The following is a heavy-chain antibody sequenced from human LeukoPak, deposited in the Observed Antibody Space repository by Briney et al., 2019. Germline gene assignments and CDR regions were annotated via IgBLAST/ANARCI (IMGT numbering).Heavy chain of an antibody. D-gene: IGHD1-26*01. J-gene: IGHJ4*02. Sequence: GGSPRLSCAASGFTFSSYWTSWVRQAPGKGLEWVANIKQDGSEKYYVDSVKGRFTISRDNAKNSLYLQMNSLRDEDTAVYYCASSGSYRFDYWGQGTLVTVSS. CDR1: GFTFSSYW. CDR2: IKQDGSEK. V-gene: IGHV3-7*01. CDR3: ASSGSYRFDY.